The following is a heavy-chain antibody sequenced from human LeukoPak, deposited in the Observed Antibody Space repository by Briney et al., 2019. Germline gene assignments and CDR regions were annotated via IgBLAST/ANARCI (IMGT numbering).Heavy chain of an antibody. CDR1: GGSISNYY. J-gene: IGHJ5*02. Sequence: PSETLSLTCTVSGGSISNYYWSWIRQPPGKGLEWIGYIYYRGSTNYNPSLKSRVIISVDTSKNQFSLKVSSVTAADTAVYYCVRSKSGTYGWFDPWGQGTLVTVSS. V-gene: IGHV4-59*01. D-gene: IGHD4-17*01. CDR3: VRSKSGTYGWFDP. CDR2: IYYRGST.